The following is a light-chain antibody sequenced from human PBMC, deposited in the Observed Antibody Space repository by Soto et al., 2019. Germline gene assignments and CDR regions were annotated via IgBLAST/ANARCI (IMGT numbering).Light chain of an antibody. V-gene: IGKV3-11*01. CDR3: QQRSNWPTYT. CDR1: QSVSSY. CDR2: DAS. J-gene: IGKJ2*01. Sequence: EIVLTQSPATLSLSPGERATLSCRASQSVSSYLAWYQQKPGQAPSLLIYDASNMETGVPARFSGRGSGTDFPLTISSLEHEDVAVYYCQQRSNWPTYTFGHGTKLEIK.